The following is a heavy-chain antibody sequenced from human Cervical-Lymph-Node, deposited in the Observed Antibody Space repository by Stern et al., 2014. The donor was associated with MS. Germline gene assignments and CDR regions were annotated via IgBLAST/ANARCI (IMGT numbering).Heavy chain of an antibody. CDR2: IYNGDSDT. CDR1: GYRFTGYW. D-gene: IGHD1-1*01. Sequence: EVQLVQSGAEVKKPGDSLKISCKGSGYRFTGYWIGWVRQMPGKGLEWMGIIYNGDSDTRYSPSFQGPGTISADKSIDTAYLQWNSLKASDTAMYFCASRLAGYGHFDYWGQGTLVTVSS. CDR3: ASRLAGYGHFDY. V-gene: IGHV5-51*01. J-gene: IGHJ4*02.